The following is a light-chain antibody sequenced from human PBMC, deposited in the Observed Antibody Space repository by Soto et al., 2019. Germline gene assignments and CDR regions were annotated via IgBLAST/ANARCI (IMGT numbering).Light chain of an antibody. J-gene: IGKJ3*01. CDR1: QSISTY. V-gene: IGKV1-39*01. CDR2: GAS. CDR3: AQSYSTPFT. Sequence: DIQMTQSPSSLSASVVDRVTITCRASQSISTYLNLYQQKPAKAPKVLIYGASTLQSGVPSRFSCSGSGTDFTLTISGLQPEDLATFYCAQSYSTPFTIGPGTTVDIK.